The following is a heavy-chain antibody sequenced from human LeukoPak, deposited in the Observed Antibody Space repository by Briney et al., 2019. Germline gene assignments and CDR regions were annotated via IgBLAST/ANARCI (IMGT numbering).Heavy chain of an antibody. CDR2: IKSETDGGTT. D-gene: IGHD2-15*01. CDR1: GFTFSDAW. J-gene: IGHJ4*02. Sequence: GGSLRLSCAASGFTFSDAWMSWVRQSPGMGLEWVGRIKSETDGGTTDYSAPVKGRFTISRDDSKNTLYLQINSLKTEDTAVYYCTADMPASSRAADYWGQGTLVTVSS. CDR3: TADMPASSRAADY. V-gene: IGHV3-15*01.